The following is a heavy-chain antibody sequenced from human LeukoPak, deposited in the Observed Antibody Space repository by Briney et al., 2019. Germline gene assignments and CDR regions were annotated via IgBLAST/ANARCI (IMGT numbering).Heavy chain of an antibody. V-gene: IGHV1-46*01. CDR3: ASSMGKYCSGGSCRTDYDY. CDR2: INPSGGST. J-gene: IGHJ4*02. CDR1: GYTFTSYY. D-gene: IGHD2-15*01. Sequence: ASVKVSCKASGYTFTSYYMHWVRQAPGQGLEWMGIINPSGGSTSYAQKFQGRVTMTRDTSTSTVYMELSSLRSEDTAVYYCASSMGKYCSGGSCRTDYDYWGQGTLVTVSS.